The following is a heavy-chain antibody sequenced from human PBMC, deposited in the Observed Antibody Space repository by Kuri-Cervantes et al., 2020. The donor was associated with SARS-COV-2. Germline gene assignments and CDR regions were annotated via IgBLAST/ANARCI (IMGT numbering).Heavy chain of an antibody. CDR2: INPNSGGT. CDR1: GYTFSDYY. V-gene: IGHV1-2*04. CDR3: ARGMVRGLIQSYYYGMDV. Sequence: ASVKVSCKASGYTFSDYYMYWVRQAPGQGLEWMGWINPNSGGTNYAQKFQGWVTMTRDMSSTGCMELSRLRSDDTAVYYCARGMVRGLIQSYYYGMDVWGQGTTVTVSS. D-gene: IGHD3-10*01. J-gene: IGHJ6*02.